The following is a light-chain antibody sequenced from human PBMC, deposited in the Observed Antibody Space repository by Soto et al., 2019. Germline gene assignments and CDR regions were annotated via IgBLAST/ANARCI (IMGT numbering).Light chain of an antibody. CDR3: QSYDSSLSAVV. J-gene: IGLJ2*01. CDR2: GNS. CDR1: SSNIGAGYD. Sequence: QPVLTQPPSVSGAPGQRVTISCTGSSSNIGAGYDVHWYQQLPGTAPKLLIYGNSNRPSGVPDRFSGSKSGTSASLAITGLHADDYADYYCQSYDSSLSAVVFGGGTKLTVL. V-gene: IGLV1-40*01.